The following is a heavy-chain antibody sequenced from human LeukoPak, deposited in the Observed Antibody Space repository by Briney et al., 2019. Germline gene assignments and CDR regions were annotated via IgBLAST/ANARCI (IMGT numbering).Heavy chain of an antibody. J-gene: IGHJ4*02. Sequence: GGSLRLSCTASGFTFGDYAMSWVRQAPGKGLEWVGFIRSKAYGGTTEYAASVKGRFTISRDDSKSTAYLQMNSLKTEDTAVYYCTRVPTSRVRGVIRDSAWDYWGQGTLVTVSS. D-gene: IGHD3-10*01. CDR2: IRSKAYGGTT. V-gene: IGHV3-49*04. CDR3: TRVPTSRVRGVIRDSAWDY. CDR1: GFTFGDYA.